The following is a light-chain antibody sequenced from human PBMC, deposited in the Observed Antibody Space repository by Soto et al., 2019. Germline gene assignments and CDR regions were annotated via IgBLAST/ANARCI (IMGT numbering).Light chain of an antibody. Sequence: DIQMTQSPSTLSASVGDRVTITCRASQSISSWLAWYQQKPGKAPKLLIYDASSLESGVASRFSGSGSGTEFTLTISSLQADDFATYYCQQYNSYSWTFGQGTKVEIK. CDR1: QSISSW. CDR3: QQYNSYSWT. CDR2: DAS. J-gene: IGKJ1*01. V-gene: IGKV1-5*01.